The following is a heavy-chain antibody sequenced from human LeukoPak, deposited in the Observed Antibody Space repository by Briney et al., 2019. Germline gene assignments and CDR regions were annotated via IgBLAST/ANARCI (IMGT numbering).Heavy chain of an antibody. V-gene: IGHV3-48*04. Sequence: GGSLRLSCAASGFTFSSYSMNWVRQAPGKGPEWVSYISSSSSTIYYADSVKGRFTISRDNAKNSLYLQMNSLRAEDTAVYYCAKRFGSPHAFDIWGQGTMVTVSS. J-gene: IGHJ3*02. D-gene: IGHD1-26*01. CDR3: AKRFGSPHAFDI. CDR1: GFTFSSYS. CDR2: ISSSSSTI.